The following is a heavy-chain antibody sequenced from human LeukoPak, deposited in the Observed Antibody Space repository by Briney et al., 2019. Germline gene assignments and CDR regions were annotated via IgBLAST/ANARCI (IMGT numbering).Heavy chain of an antibody. D-gene: IGHD2-15*01. Sequence: GESLKISCRDSGYSFTNYWIGWVRQMPGKGLEWMGIIYPGDSDTRYSPSFQGQVTISADKSISTAYLQWSSLKASDTARYYCARERGYYCSGGSCYFDYWGQGTLVTVSS. CDR3: ARERGYYCSGGSCYFDY. CDR1: GYSFTNYW. V-gene: IGHV5-51*01. J-gene: IGHJ4*02. CDR2: IYPGDSDT.